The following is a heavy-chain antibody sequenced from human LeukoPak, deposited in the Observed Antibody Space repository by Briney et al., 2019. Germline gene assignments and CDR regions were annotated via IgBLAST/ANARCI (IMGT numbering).Heavy chain of an antibody. CDR1: GGSISNYY. CDR3: ARESGSGYSSSWYDY. D-gene: IGHD6-13*01. J-gene: IGHJ4*02. CDR2: IYYSGNT. Sequence: PSETLSLTCTVPGGSISNYYWSWIRQPPGKGLEWIGYIYYSGNTNYSPSLKSRVTISVDTSKNQFSLKLSSVTAADTAVYYCARESGSGYSSSWYDYWGQGTLVTVSS. V-gene: IGHV4-59*01.